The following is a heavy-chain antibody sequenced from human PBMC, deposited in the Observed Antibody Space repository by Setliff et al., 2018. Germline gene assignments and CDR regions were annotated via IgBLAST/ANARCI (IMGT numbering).Heavy chain of an antibody. Sequence: GESLKISCTASGFTFGDYAMSWVRQAPGKGLEWVGFIRSKAYGGTTEYAASVKGRFTISRDDSKSIAYLQMNSLKTGDTAVYYCTRVGRQLVYYYYGMDVWGQGTTVTVSS. J-gene: IGHJ6*02. CDR3: TRVGRQLVYYYYGMDV. CDR2: IRSKAYGGTT. V-gene: IGHV3-49*04. D-gene: IGHD6-13*01. CDR1: GFTFGDYA.